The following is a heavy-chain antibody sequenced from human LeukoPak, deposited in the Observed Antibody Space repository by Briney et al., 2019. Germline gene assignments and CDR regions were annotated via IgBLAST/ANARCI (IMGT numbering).Heavy chain of an antibody. CDR1: GGTFSSYA. V-gene: IGHV1-69*04. CDR3: ARRYYFDSRGYYYIDH. Sequence: SVKVSCKASGGTFSSYAISWVRQAPGQGLEWMGRIIPILGIANYAQKFQGRVTITADKSTSTAYMELSSLRSEDTAVYYCARRYYFDSRGYYYIDHWGQGTLVTVSS. J-gene: IGHJ4*02. CDR2: IIPILGIA. D-gene: IGHD3-22*01.